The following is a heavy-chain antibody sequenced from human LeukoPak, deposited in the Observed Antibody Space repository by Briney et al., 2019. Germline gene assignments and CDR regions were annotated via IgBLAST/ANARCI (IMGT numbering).Heavy chain of an antibody. V-gene: IGHV3-21*01. J-gene: IGHJ4*02. CDR2: ISSRSSFI. CDR1: GFTFSDYT. CDR3: ARAGNYYGSGSYYYFDY. D-gene: IGHD3-10*01. Sequence: KSGGSLRLSCAASGFTFSDYTMNWVRQAPGKGLEWVSSISSRSSFIFYADSVKGRFTISRDNAKNSLYLQMNSLRAEDTAVYYCARAGNYYGSGSYYYFDYWGQGTLVTVST.